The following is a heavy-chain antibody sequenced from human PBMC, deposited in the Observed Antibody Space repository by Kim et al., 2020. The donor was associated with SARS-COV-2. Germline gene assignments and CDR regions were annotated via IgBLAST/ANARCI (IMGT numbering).Heavy chain of an antibody. Sequence: TYYADSVKGRFTSSRDNFQNTLYLQMNSLRTEDTAVYYCARGGSYAGLDSWGQGTLVTVSS. CDR3: ARGGSYAGLDS. D-gene: IGHD1-26*01. CDR2: T. J-gene: IGHJ4*02. V-gene: IGHV3-53*01.